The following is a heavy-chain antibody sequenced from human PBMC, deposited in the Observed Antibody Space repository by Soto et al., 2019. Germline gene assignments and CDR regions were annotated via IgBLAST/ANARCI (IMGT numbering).Heavy chain of an antibody. Sequence: PGGSLRLSCAASGFTFDDYAMHWVRQAPGKGLEWVSGISWNSGSIGYADSVKGRFTISRDNAKNSLYLQMNSLRAEDTALYYCAKDVGYSNYEYFQHWGQGTLVTVSS. CDR2: ISWNSGSI. D-gene: IGHD4-4*01. CDR3: AKDVGYSNYEYFQH. J-gene: IGHJ1*01. CDR1: GFTFDDYA. V-gene: IGHV3-9*01.